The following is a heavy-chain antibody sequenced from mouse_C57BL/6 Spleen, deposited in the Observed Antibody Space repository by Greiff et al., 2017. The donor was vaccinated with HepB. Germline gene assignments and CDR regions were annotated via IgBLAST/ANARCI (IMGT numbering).Heavy chain of an antibody. Sequence: VQRVESGPGLVAPSQSLSITCTVSGFSLTSYGVHWVRQPPGKGLEWLVVIWSDGSTTYNSALKSRLSISKDNSKSQVFLKMNSLQTDDTAMYYCARQRGYYDYDEGFAYWGQGTLVTVSA. CDR2: IWSDGST. CDR3: ARQRGYYDYDEGFAY. J-gene: IGHJ3*01. CDR1: GFSLTSYG. V-gene: IGHV2-6-1*01. D-gene: IGHD2-4*01.